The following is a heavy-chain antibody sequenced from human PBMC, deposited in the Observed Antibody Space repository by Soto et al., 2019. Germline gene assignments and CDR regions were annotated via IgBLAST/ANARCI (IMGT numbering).Heavy chain of an antibody. CDR1: GDSISSNAAA. CDR2: TYYRSRWYN. Sequence: SQTLSLTCVISGDSISSNAAAWNWIRQSPLRGLEWLGRTYYRSRWYNDYAVSVKSRMIINPDTSKNQLSLQLNSVIPEDTAIYFCSRENRLMLGALDIWGQGTVVTVSS. CDR3: SRENRLMLGALDI. V-gene: IGHV6-1*01. D-gene: IGHD3-16*01. J-gene: IGHJ3*02.